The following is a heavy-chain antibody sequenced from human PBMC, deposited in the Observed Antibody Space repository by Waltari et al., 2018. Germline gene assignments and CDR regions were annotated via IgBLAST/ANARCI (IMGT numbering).Heavy chain of an antibody. Sequence: QVQLVQSGAEVKKPGASVKVSCTASGYTFTSYVISWVRQAPGPGLEWMGWTSAYNGNTNYAQKLQGRVTMTTDTSTSTAYMELRSLRSDDTAVYYCARAPRITIFGVVLDYGMDVWGQGTTVTVSS. CDR3: ARAPRITIFGVVLDYGMDV. V-gene: IGHV1-18*01. J-gene: IGHJ6*02. CDR1: GYTFTSYV. CDR2: TSAYNGNT. D-gene: IGHD3-3*01.